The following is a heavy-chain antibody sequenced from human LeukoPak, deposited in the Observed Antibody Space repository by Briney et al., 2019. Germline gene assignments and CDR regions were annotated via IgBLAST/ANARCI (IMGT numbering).Heavy chain of an antibody. J-gene: IGHJ4*02. CDR3: ARGPYYSGSHSFDY. Sequence: SETLSLTCTVPSGPISTYYWSWVRQPAGKGLEWIGRIYSSGSTNYNPSLKNRVTMSVDTSKNQFSLKLSSVTAADTAAYYCARGPYYSGSHSFDYWGQGTLVTVSS. V-gene: IGHV4-4*07. D-gene: IGHD1-26*01. CDR2: IYSSGST. CDR1: SGPISTYY.